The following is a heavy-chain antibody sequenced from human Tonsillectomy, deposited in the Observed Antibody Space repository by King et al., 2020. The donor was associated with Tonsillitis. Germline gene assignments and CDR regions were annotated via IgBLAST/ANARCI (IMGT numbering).Heavy chain of an antibody. CDR2: IWYDGINK. Sequence: VQLVESGGGVVQPGRSLRLSCAASGFTFSSYGMHWVRQAPGKGLEWVAVIWYDGINKYYADSVKGRFTISRDNSKKTVYLQMNSLRAEDTAVYYCARDTSGTHFDYWGQGTLVTVSS. J-gene: IGHJ4*02. CDR3: ARDTSGTHFDY. V-gene: IGHV3-33*01. D-gene: IGHD1-1*01. CDR1: GFTFSSYG.